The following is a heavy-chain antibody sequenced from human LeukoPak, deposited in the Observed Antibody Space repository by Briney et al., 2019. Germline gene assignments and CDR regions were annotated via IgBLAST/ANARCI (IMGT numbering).Heavy chain of an antibody. Sequence: SETLSLTCSVSGGSIMSYNHYWGWIRQPPGKGLEWIGYIYNSGSTTYNPSLKSRVTISVDTSKNQFSLKLTSVTAADTAVYYCARPYSTSWSGNFYYMDVWGKGTSVTVSS. D-gene: IGHD6-13*01. V-gene: IGHV4-61*05. CDR1: GGSIMSYNHY. J-gene: IGHJ6*03. CDR2: IYNSGST. CDR3: ARPYSTSWSGNFYYMDV.